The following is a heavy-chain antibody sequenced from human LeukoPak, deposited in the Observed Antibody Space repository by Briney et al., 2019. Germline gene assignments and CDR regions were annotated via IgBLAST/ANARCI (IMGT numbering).Heavy chain of an antibody. D-gene: IGHD1-7*01. CDR3: ARGELELPPDY. Sequence: SETLSLTCAVYGGSFSGYYWSWIRQPPGKGLEWIGEINHSGSTNCNPSLKSRVTISVDTSKSQFSLKLSSVTAADTAVYYCARGELELPPDYWSQGTLVTVSS. CDR1: GGSFSGYY. J-gene: IGHJ4*02. V-gene: IGHV4-34*01. CDR2: INHSGST.